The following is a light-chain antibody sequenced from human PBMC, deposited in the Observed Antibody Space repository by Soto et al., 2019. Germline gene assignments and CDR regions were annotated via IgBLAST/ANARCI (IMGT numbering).Light chain of an antibody. J-gene: IGLJ3*02. V-gene: IGLV2-11*01. Sequence: QSALTQPRSVSGSPGQSVTISCTGTSSDVGYYNYVSWYQQHPGKAPKFMIYDVTKRPSGVPDRFSGSKSGNTASLTISGLQSDDEAAYYCCSYAGSYTRVFGGGTKLTVL. CDR3: CSYAGSYTRV. CDR1: SSDVGYYNY. CDR2: DVT.